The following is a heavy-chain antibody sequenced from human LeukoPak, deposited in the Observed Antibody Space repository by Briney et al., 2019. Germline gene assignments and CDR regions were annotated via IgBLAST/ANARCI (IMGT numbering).Heavy chain of an antibody. D-gene: IGHD3-22*01. J-gene: IGHJ4*02. CDR1: GFTIDDYA. Sequence: PGRSLSLSCAASGFTIDDYAMCWVRQAPGKGLEWVSGISWNSGSIGYADSVKGRFITSGANAKNFLYVQMSSLRAEDMALYYCAKGRYYYESSGYDYWGQGNLVTVSS. CDR2: ISWNSGSI. V-gene: IGHV3-9*03. CDR3: AKGRYYYESSGYDY.